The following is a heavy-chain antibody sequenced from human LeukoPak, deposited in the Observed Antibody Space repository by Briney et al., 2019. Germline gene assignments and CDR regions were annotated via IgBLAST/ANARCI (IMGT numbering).Heavy chain of an antibody. CDR2: IYYSGST. J-gene: IGHJ4*02. D-gene: IGHD6-19*01. CDR1: GGSMRNYY. CDR3: ARQLGAVAGRPLFDY. V-gene: IGHV4-59*08. Sequence: PSETLSLTCTVSGGSMRNYYWSWIRQPPGKGLEWIGYIYYSGSTTYNPSLKSRVTISVDTSRNQFSLKLSSVTAADTAVYSCARQLGAVAGRPLFDYWGQGTLVTVSS.